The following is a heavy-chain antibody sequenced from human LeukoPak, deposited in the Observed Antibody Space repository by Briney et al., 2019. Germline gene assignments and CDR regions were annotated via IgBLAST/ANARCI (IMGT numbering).Heavy chain of an antibody. V-gene: IGHV3-23*01. CDR2: ISGSGGST. Sequence: GGSLRLSCAASGFTFSSYAMSWVRQAPGKGLEWVSAISGSGGSTYYADSVKGRFTISRDNSKNTLYLQMNSLRAEDTAVYYCARSKVRGVIIKSFDYWGQGTLVTVSS. CDR3: ARSKVRGVIIKSFDY. D-gene: IGHD3-10*01. J-gene: IGHJ4*02. CDR1: GFTFSSYA.